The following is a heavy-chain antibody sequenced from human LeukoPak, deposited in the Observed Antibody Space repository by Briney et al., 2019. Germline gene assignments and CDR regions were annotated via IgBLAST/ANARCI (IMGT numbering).Heavy chain of an antibody. J-gene: IGHJ4*02. D-gene: IGHD3-10*01. Sequence: SQTLSLTCAVSGGSISSGGYSWSWIRQPPGKGLEWIGYIYYSGSTNYNPSLKSRVTISVDTSKNQFSLKLSSVTAADTAVYYCARVSLGELYDYWGQGTLVTVSS. CDR1: GGSISSGGYS. V-gene: IGHV4-61*08. CDR3: ARVSLGELYDY. CDR2: IYYSGST.